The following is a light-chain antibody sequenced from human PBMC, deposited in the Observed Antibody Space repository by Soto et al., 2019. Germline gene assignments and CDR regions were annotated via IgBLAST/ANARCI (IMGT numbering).Light chain of an antibody. J-gene: IGKJ5*01. Sequence: IGLTQSPATLSLSQGDRATLSCRASQSVSTYVNWFQQKPGQPPRLLIYAASTRVTGIPDRFSGSGSGTDFTLTISGLEPEDFAVYYCQQYNDWPPITFGQGTLLEIK. CDR1: QSVSTY. CDR3: QQYNDWPPIT. CDR2: AAS. V-gene: IGKV3-11*01.